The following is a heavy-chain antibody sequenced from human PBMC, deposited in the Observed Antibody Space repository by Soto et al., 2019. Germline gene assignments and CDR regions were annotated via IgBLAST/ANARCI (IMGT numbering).Heavy chain of an antibody. Sequence: EVQLVESGGGLVQPGGSLRLSCAGSGFTVSSYWMSWVRQTPDKGLEWVAKIKQDGSAKSYVDSVKGRFTISRDNARNSLSLQMDSLRAEDTAVYYCVRAPREDTGYEYYFDYWGQGTLVTVSS. CDR1: GFTVSSYW. CDR2: IKQDGSAK. V-gene: IGHV3-7*01. D-gene: IGHD5-12*01. J-gene: IGHJ4*02. CDR3: VRAPREDTGYEYYFDY.